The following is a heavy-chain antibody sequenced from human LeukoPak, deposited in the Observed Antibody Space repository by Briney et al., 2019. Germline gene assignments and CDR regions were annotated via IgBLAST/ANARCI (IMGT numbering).Heavy chain of an antibody. V-gene: IGHV1-18*01. CDR3: ARARLVVTAILGWFDP. J-gene: IGHJ5*02. CDR2: ISAYNGNT. Sequence: ASVTVSCKASGYAFTSYDINWVRQAPGQGLEWMGWISAYNGNTNYAQKLQGRVTMTTDTSTSTAYMELRSLRSDDTAVYYCARARLVVTAILGWFDPWGQGTLVTVSS. D-gene: IGHD2-21*02. CDR1: GYAFTSYD.